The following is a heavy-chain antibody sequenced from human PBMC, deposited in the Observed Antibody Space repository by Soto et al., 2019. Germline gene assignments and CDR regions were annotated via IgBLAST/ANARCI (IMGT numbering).Heavy chain of an antibody. Sequence: SETLSLTCTVSGGSISNINYYWVWIRQPPGRGLEWIGSIYYNGRTYYNPSLKSRVGLSVDTSRNQFSLNLRSMTAADAAVYYCARAEYYYDSSGSLGYYFDYWGQGTLVTVSS. CDR3: ARAEYYYDSSGSLGYYFDY. V-gene: IGHV4-39*01. CDR2: IYYNGRT. CDR1: GGSISNINYY. D-gene: IGHD3-22*01. J-gene: IGHJ4*02.